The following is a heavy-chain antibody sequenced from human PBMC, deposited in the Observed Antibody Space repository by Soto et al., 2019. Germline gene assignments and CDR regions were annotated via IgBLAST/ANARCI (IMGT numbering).Heavy chain of an antibody. CDR3: APLRGSYGMDV. V-gene: IGHV3-30*03. CDR1: GFTFSSYG. J-gene: IGHJ6*02. Sequence: QVQLVESGGGVVQPGRSLRLSCAASGFTFSSYGMHWVRQAPGKGLEWVAVISYDGSNKYYADSVKGRFTISRDNSKNTRYLQMSSLRAEDTAVYYCAPLRGSYGMDVWGQGTTVTVS. D-gene: IGHD3-16*01. CDR2: ISYDGSNK.